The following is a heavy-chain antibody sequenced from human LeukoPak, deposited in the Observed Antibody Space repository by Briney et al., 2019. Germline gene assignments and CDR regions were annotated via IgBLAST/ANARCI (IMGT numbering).Heavy chain of an antibody. Sequence: ASVKVSCKVSGYTLTELSMHWVRQAPGKGLEWMGGFDPEDGGTIYAQKFQGRVTMTEDTSTDTAYMELSSLRSEDTAVYYCATDHYYDSSGYYNYWGQGTLVTVSS. CDR2: FDPEDGGT. V-gene: IGHV1-24*01. CDR3: ATDHYYDSSGYYNY. CDR1: GYTLTELS. J-gene: IGHJ4*02. D-gene: IGHD3-22*01.